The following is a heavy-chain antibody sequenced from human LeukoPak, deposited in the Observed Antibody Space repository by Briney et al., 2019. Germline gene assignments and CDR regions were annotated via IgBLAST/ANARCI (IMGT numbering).Heavy chain of an antibody. CDR3: ARDRAYYYDSSGYHGAFDI. D-gene: IGHD3-22*01. J-gene: IGHJ3*02. CDR2: IYYSGST. CDR1: GGSISTYY. Sequence: PSETLSLTCTVSGGSISTYYWSWIRQPPGKGLECIGYIYYSGSTNYNPSLKSRVTISVDTSKNQFSLKLSSVTAADTAVYYCARDRAYYYDSSGYHGAFDIWGQGTLVTVSS. V-gene: IGHV4-59*01.